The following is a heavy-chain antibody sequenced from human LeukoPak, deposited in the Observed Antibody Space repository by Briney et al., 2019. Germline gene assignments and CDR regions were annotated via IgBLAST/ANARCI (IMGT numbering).Heavy chain of an antibody. J-gene: IGHJ4*02. CDR3: AIRGPYISGWYSMDY. D-gene: IGHD6-19*01. CDR2: ILPIFGTA. Sequence: SVKLSCTPSGATFSSYAISWVRQAPGQGLEWMGGILPIFGTANYAQKFQGRVTITADESTSTAYMKLSSLRSEDTAVYYSAIRGPYISGWYSMDYWGQGTLVTVSS. V-gene: IGHV1-69*01. CDR1: GATFSSYA.